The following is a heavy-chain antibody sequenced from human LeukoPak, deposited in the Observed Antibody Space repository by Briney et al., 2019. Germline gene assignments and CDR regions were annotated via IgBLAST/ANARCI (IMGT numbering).Heavy chain of an antibody. V-gene: IGHV3-23*01. J-gene: IGHJ4*02. CDR2: ISGSGGST. D-gene: IGHD1-26*01. Sequence: GGSLRLSCAASGFTVSSNYMTWVRQAPGKGLEWVSAISGSGGSTYYADSVKGRFTISRDNSKNTLYLQMNSLRAEDTAVYYCAKDRTHSGSYYFDYWGQGTLVTVSS. CDR1: GFTVSSNY. CDR3: AKDRTHSGSYYFDY.